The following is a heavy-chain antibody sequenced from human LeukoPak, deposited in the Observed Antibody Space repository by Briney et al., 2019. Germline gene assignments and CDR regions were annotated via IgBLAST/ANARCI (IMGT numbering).Heavy chain of an antibody. CDR2: IIPIFGTA. CDR3: AGLWFGELFVRYYYMDV. CDR1: GGTFSGYA. J-gene: IGHJ6*03. V-gene: IGHV1-69*05. Sequence: SVKVSCKASGGTFSGYAISWVRQAPGQGLEWMGGIIPIFGTANYAQKFQGRVTITTDESTSTAYMELSSLRSEDTAVYYCAGLWFGELFVRYYYMDVWGKGTTVTVSS. D-gene: IGHD3-10*01.